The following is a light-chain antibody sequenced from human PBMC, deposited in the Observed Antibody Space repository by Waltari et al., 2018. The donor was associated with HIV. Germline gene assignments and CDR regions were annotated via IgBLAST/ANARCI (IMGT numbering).Light chain of an antibody. CDR1: NIGSKG. CDR3: QVWDSSTDLRV. CDR2: DDS. J-gene: IGLJ2*01. V-gene: IGLV3-21*02. Sequence: SSVLTQPPSASVAPGQTARITCGGNNIGSKGVHWYQQKPSQAPVLVVNDDSDRPSGIPERFSGSSSWNTATLTISRVEAGDEADFYCQVWDSSTDLRVFGGGTKLTVL.